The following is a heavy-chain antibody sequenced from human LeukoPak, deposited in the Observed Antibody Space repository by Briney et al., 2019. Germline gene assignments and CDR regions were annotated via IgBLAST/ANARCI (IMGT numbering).Heavy chain of an antibody. J-gene: IGHJ1*01. V-gene: IGHV3-30*03. CDR3: AAYDSSGYASKYFQH. Sequence: GRSLRLACAASGITFRSYGMHWVRQAPGKGLEWVAVISYDGSHKYYADSVKGRFSISRDNSKNTLYLQMNSLRADDTAVYYCAAYDSSGYASKYFQHWGQGTLVTVSS. CDR2: ISYDGSHK. CDR1: GITFRSYG. D-gene: IGHD3-22*01.